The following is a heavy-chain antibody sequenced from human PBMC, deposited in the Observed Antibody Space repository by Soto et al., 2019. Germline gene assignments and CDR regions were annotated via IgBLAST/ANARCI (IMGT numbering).Heavy chain of an antibody. V-gene: IGHV4-30-4*01. D-gene: IGHD4-17*01. CDR1: GGSISSGDYY. CDR3: ARATVTTEGWFDP. CDR2: IYYSGST. Sequence: QVQLQESGPGLVKPSQTLSLTCTVSGGSISSGDYYWSWIRQPPGKGLEWIGYIYYSGSTYYNPSLTSRVTISVDTSKNQCSRKLCSVTAADTAVYYCARATVTTEGWFDPWGQGTLVTVSS. J-gene: IGHJ5*02.